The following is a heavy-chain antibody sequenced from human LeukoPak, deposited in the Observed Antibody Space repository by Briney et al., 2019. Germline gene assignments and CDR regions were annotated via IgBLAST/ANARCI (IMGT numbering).Heavy chain of an antibody. V-gene: IGHV3-30-3*01. J-gene: IGHJ5*02. CDR3: ARDHYRGGYVVR. D-gene: IGHD5-12*01. CDR2: ISYDGSNK. Sequence: GGSLRLSCAASGFTFSSYAMHWVRQAPGKGLEWVAVISYDGSNKYYADSVKGRFTISRDNSKNTLYLQMNSLRAEDTAVYYCARDHYRGGYVVRWGQGTLVTVSS. CDR1: GFTFSSYA.